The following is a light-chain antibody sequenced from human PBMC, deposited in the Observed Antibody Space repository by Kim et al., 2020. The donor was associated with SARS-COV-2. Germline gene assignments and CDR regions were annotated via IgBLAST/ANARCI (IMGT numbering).Light chain of an antibody. J-gene: IGLJ1*01. CDR1: SSSIGARYD. V-gene: IGLV1-40*01. Sequence: QSVLTQPPSVSGAPGQRVTISCTGSSSSIGARYDVHWYQQLPGTAPKLLIYANDKRPSGVPDRFSGSKSGTSASLAITGLQAEDEADYYCQSFDGSLRGFVFGSGTKVTVL. CDR3: QSFDGSLRGFV. CDR2: AND.